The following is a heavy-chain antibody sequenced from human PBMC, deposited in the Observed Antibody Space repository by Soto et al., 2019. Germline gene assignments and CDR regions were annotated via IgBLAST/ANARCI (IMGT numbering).Heavy chain of an antibody. J-gene: IGHJ5*02. Sequence: SETLSLTCTVSGGSISSYYWSWIRQPPGKGLEWIGYIYYSGSTNYNPSLKSRVTISVDTSKNQFSLKLSSVTAADTAVYYCARGLIVVVPAAPSDAIEYRFDPWGQGTLVTVSS. CDR1: GGSISSYY. CDR3: ARGLIVVVPAAPSDAIEYRFDP. D-gene: IGHD2-2*01. CDR2: IYYSGST. V-gene: IGHV4-59*01.